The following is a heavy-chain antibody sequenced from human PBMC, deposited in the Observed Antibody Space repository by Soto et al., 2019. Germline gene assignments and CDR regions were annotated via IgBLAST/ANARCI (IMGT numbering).Heavy chain of an antibody. CDR3: AKDYSSVWSRGIDV. J-gene: IGHJ4*02. Sequence: GSLRLSCAATGFTFSSPAMSWVRRASGKGLEWVSGISDAGERTYYADSVRGRFTVSRDNSKNTLYLQMNTLRAEDTAVYYCAKDYSSVWSRGIDVWGQGTLVTVSS. CDR2: ISDAGERT. V-gene: IGHV3-23*01. D-gene: IGHD6-19*01. CDR1: GFTFSSPA.